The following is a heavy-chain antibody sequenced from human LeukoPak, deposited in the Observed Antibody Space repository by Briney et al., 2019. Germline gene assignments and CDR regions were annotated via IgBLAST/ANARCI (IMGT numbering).Heavy chain of an antibody. Sequence: GGSLRLSCAASGFTFSSYSMHWVRQAPGKGLEWLTLISYHGSNKEYTDSVEGRFTISRDNSKNTLFLQMNSLRTEDTAIYFCARSPERLGQGYLDSWGQGTLVTVSS. V-gene: IGHV3-30*04. CDR3: ARSPERLGQGYLDS. J-gene: IGHJ4*02. CDR2: ISYHGSNK. CDR1: GFTFSSYS. D-gene: IGHD3/OR15-3a*01.